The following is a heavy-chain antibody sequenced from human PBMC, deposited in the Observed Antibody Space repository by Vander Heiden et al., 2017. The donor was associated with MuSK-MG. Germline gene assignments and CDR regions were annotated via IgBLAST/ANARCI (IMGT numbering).Heavy chain of an antibody. Sequence: QVQLVQSGAEVKKPGASVKVSCKAYGYTFTSYDINWVRQATGQELEWMGWMNPNSGNTGYAQKFQGRVTMTRNTSISTAYMELSSLRSEDTAVYYCARVNPSTYYDFWSGYYVYDAFDIWGQGTMVTVSS. CDR1: GYTFTSYD. CDR2: MNPNSGNT. V-gene: IGHV1-8*01. CDR3: ARVNPSTYYDFWSGYYVYDAFDI. J-gene: IGHJ3*02. D-gene: IGHD3-3*01.